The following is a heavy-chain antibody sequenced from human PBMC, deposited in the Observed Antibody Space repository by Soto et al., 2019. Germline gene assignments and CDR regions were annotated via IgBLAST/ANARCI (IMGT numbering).Heavy chain of an antibody. CDR3: AREGSQKVYGDYVYGY. J-gene: IGHJ4*02. CDR1: GFTFSSYG. D-gene: IGHD4-17*01. V-gene: IGHV3-33*01. CDR2: IWYDGSNK. Sequence: GGSLRLSCAASGFTFSSYGMHWVRQAPGKGLEWVAVIWYDGSNKYYADSVKGRFTISRDNSKNTLYLQMNSLRAEDTAVYYCAREGSQKVYGDYVYGYWGQGTLVTV.